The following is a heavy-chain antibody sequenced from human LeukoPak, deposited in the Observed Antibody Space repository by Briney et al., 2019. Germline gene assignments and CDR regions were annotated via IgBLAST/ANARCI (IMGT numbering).Heavy chain of an antibody. J-gene: IGHJ4*02. CDR2: IRGSSGKT. V-gene: IGHV1-18*01. Sequence: ASVKVSFTASGFTFSTHGISWMRQAPGQGHEWLGWIRGSSGKTDYAQKLQDRVTMTADTTTTTAYMELRSLRSDDTAVYYGARGRVKRVPFTAVPGPLDYWGQGPLVTVSS. CDR3: ARGRVKRVPFTAVPGPLDY. D-gene: IGHD6-19*01. CDR1: GFTFSTHG.